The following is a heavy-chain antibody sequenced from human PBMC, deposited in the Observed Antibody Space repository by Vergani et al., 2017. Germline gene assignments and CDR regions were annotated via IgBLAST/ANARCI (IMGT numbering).Heavy chain of an antibody. Sequence: QVQLHQSGPGLVKPSQTLSLTCAISGDRVSNKSAGWNWIRQSPSRGLEWLGSTYFMYKWYNDYAAAVKSRMTINSDTSKNLFSLQLQSVTPEDTAVYYCAREDISLTVEGANYMDSWVKGTTVTVSS. D-gene: IGHD3-22*01. J-gene: IGHJ6*03. CDR2: TYFMYKWYN. V-gene: IGHV6-1*01. CDR3: AREDISLTVEGANYMDS. CDR1: GDRVSNKSAG.